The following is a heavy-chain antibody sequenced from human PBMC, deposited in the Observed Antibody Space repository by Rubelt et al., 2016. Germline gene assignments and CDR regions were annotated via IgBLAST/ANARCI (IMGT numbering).Heavy chain of an antibody. D-gene: IGHD3-10*02. V-gene: IGHV1-69*01. CDR3: ASAYVIDQ. J-gene: IGHJ4*02. Sequence: QVQLVQSGAEVKRPGASVKVVCKPSGYTFNSHYMPWVRQAPGQGLEWMGGIIPIFGAANYAQKFQGRVTITADESTSTAYMELSSLRFDDTAVFYCASAYVIDQWGQGTLVTVSS. CDR1: GYTFNSHY. CDR2: IIPIFGAA.